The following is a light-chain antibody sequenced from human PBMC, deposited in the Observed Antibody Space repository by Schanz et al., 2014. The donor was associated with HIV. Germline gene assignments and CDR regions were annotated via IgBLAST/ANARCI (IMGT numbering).Light chain of an antibody. CDR3: SSYEGIHNWV. CDR1: SGDVRPYDY. CDR2: DVT. Sequence: QSVLTQPASVSGSPGQSITISCTGSSGDVRPYDYLSWYQQHPGQAPKLLIYDVTYRPSGISNSFSGSKSAYTASLTISGLQPEDEADYYCSSYEGIHNWVFGGGTKLTVL. V-gene: IGLV2-14*03. J-gene: IGLJ3*02.